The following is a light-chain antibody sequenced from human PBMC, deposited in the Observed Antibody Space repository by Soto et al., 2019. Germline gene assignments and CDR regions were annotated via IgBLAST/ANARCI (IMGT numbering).Light chain of an antibody. V-gene: IGKV1-5*01. Sequence: DIQMTQSPSALSASVGDRVTITCRASQSISSWLAWYQQKPGQAPRLLIYDASYLERGVPSMFSGSGSGTEFTLTISDLQPDDLGTYYCQQYNNFRTFGPGTKVEI. J-gene: IGKJ1*01. CDR2: DAS. CDR1: QSISSW. CDR3: QQYNNFRT.